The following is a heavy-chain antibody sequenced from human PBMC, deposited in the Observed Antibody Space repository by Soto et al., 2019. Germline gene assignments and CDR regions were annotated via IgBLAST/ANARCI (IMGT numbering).Heavy chain of an antibody. V-gene: IGHV3-23*01. J-gene: IGHJ4*02. Sequence: PGGSLRLSCAASGFNFPAYAMNWVRQAPGKGLQWVSGLVGSGADKNYADSVRGRFTVSRDNSRNTLYLQMNSLRDEDTAVYYCARNSEHFDSWGQGVLVTVSS. D-gene: IGHD6-13*01. CDR3: ARNSEHFDS. CDR2: LVGSGADK. CDR1: GFNFPAYA.